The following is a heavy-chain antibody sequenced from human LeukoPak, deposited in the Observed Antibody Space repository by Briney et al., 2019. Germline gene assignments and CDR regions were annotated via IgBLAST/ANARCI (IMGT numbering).Heavy chain of an antibody. D-gene: IGHD3-10*01. Sequence: SETLSLTCTVSGGSISSGDYFWSWIRQPPGKGLEWIGYIYYSGSTYYNPSLKSRVTISVDTSKNQFSLKLSSVTAADTAVYYCARVSGDFLIGAFDIWGQGTMVTVSS. CDR3: ARVSGDFLIGAFDI. CDR2: IYYSGST. CDR1: GGSISSGDYF. J-gene: IGHJ3*02. V-gene: IGHV4-30-4*01.